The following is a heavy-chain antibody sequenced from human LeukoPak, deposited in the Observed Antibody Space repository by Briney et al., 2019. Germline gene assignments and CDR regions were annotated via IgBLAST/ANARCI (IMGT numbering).Heavy chain of an antibody. J-gene: IGHJ4*02. D-gene: IGHD1-1*01. CDR3: AKGQETESRLDS. V-gene: IGHV3-23*01. Sequence: PGGSLRLSCAASGFTFSSYGMSWVRQAPGKGLEWVSGIRHSDGNTYYADSVKGRFTISSDKSKNILFLQMNSLRAEDTALYYCAKGQETESRLDSWGQGTLVTVSS. CDR2: IRHSDGNT. CDR1: GFTFSSYG.